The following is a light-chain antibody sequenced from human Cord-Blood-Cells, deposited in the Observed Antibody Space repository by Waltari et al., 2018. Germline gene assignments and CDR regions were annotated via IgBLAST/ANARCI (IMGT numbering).Light chain of an antibody. CDR2: EVS. V-gene: IGLV2-14*01. CDR3: NSYTSSSTHDV. J-gene: IGLJ1*01. CDR1: SSDVGGYNY. Sequence: QPALTQPASVSGSPGQSITLSCTGTSSDVGGYNYVTWYQQHPGKASILMMYEVSNRPSGVSERFSGSKSGNTASLTISGLQAEDEADYYCNSYTSSSTHDVFGTGTKLTVL.